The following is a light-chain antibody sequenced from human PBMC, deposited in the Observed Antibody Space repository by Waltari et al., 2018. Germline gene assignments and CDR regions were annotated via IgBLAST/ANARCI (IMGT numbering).Light chain of an antibody. CDR2: VNSDGSH. CDR3: ETGGHGTWV. V-gene: IGLV4-69*01. Sequence: QLVLTQSPSASASLGASVKLTCTLSSGHSSNIIAWLQQQPGKGPRYLMQVNSDGSHRKGCGIPDAFSGASSGGERYLTISSLQAEGEADDYCETGGHGTWVFGGGTKLTV. J-gene: IGLJ3*02. CDR1: SGHSSNI.